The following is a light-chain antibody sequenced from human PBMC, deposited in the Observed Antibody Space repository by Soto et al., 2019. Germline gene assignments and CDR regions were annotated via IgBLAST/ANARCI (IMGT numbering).Light chain of an antibody. CDR2: DVN. CDR1: SSDVGGYNY. V-gene: IGLV2-14*01. J-gene: IGLJ2*01. Sequence: QSALTQPASVSGSPGQSITISCTGTSSDVGGYNYVSWYQQHPGKAPKLMIYDVNNRPSGVSNRFSGSKSGNTASLTISVLQAEDDADDYCCSYTRTSSNVVFGGGTKVTVL. CDR3: CSYTRTSSNVV.